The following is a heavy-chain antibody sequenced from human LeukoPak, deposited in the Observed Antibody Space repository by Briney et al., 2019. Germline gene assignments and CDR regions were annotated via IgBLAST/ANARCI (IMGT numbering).Heavy chain of an antibody. CDR1: GGSINSGSYY. V-gene: IGHV4-31*03. D-gene: IGHD3-22*01. Sequence: SETLSLTCTVSGGSINSGSYYWSWIRQLPGMGLEWIGFIFFSGSTYYNPSLKSRVTMSVDTSKNQFSLRLSSVTAADTAVYYCARARTHYSDSSGLSWFDPWGQGTQVTVSS. J-gene: IGHJ5*02. CDR2: IFFSGST. CDR3: ARARTHYSDSSGLSWFDP.